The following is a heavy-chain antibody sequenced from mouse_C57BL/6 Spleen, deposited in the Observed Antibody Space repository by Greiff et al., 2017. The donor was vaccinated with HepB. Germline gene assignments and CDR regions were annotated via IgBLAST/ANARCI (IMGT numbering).Heavy chain of an antibody. CDR3: ARDGYYVKVDY. V-gene: IGHV1-76*01. CDR2: IYPGSGNT. CDR1: GYTFTDYY. Sequence: VQLQQSGAELVRPGASVKLSCKASGYTFTDYYINWVKQRPGQGLEWIARIYPGSGNTYYNEKFKGKATLTAEKSSSTAYMQLSSLTSEDSAVYFCARDGYYVKVDYWGQGTTLTVSS. D-gene: IGHD2-3*01. J-gene: IGHJ2*01.